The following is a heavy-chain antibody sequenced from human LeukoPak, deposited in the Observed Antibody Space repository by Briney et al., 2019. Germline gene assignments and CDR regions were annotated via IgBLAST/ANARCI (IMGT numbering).Heavy chain of an antibody. J-gene: IGHJ3*01. Sequence: GESLKISCKGSGYSFTSYWIGWVRQMPGKGLEWMGIIYPGDSDTRYSPSFQGQVTISVDKSITTAYLQWSSLKASDTAMYYCAGHLLSTYPTKWDAFDLWGHGTMVTVAS. V-gene: IGHV5-51*01. CDR3: AGHLLSTYPTKWDAFDL. CDR2: IYPGDSDT. CDR1: GYSFTSYW. D-gene: IGHD5/OR15-5a*01.